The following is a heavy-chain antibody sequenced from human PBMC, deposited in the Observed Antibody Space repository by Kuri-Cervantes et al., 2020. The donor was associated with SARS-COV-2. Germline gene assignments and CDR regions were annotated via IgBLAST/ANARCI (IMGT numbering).Heavy chain of an antibody. Sequence: ASVKVSCKASGYTFTSYGISWVRQAPGQGLEWMGWISAYSGNTNYAQKLQGRVTMTTDTSTSTAYMELSSLTSEDTAIYYCYCAPKEGFDSWGQGTLVTVSS. D-gene: IGHD2-21*01. J-gene: IGHJ4*02. CDR2: ISAYSGNT. CDR3: YCAPKEGFDS. V-gene: IGHV1-18*01. CDR1: GYTFTSYG.